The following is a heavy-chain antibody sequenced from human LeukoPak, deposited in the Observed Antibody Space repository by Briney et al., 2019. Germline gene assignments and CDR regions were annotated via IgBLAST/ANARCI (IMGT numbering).Heavy chain of an antibody. CDR1: GYTFTSYG. CDR2: ISAYNGNT. Sequence: ASVKVSCKASGYTFTSYGISWVRQAPGQGLEWMGWISAYNGNTNYVQKLQGRVTMTTDTSTSTAYMELRSLRSDDTAVYYCAREGEWFGELLPPGFDYWGQGTLVTVSS. D-gene: IGHD3-10*01. V-gene: IGHV1-18*01. J-gene: IGHJ4*02. CDR3: AREGEWFGELLPPGFDY.